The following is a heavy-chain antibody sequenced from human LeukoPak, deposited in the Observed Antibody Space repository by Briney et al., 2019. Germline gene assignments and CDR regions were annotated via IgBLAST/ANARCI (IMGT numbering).Heavy chain of an antibody. CDR2: INPNTGGT. Sequence: GASVRVSCKTSGYTFTRFYVHWVRQAPGHGLGWMGWINPNTGGTNFAQKFQGRVTMTTDTSITTAYMDLRSLTSDDTAVYYCAREADFNGSGRGDSWGQGTLVIVSS. J-gene: IGHJ4*02. CDR3: AREADFNGSGRGDS. CDR1: GYTFTRFY. V-gene: IGHV1-2*02. D-gene: IGHD3-10*01.